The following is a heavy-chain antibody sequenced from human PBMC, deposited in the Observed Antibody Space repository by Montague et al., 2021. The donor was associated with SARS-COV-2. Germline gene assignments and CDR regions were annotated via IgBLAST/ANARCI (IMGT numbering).Heavy chain of an antibody. D-gene: IGHD3-9*01. V-gene: IGHV2-5*02. CDR1: GFSLSTIGVG. CDR3: AHSSGVDWLPRSLFGS. J-gene: IGHJ5*01. CDR2: IYWDDDK. Sequence: PALVKPTQTLTLTCTFSGFSLSTIGVGVGWIRQPPGKALEWLALIYWDDDKRYSPFLRSRLTITKDTSKNQVVLTMTNMDPVDTATYFCAHSSGVDWLPRSLFGSWGQGTLVTVPS.